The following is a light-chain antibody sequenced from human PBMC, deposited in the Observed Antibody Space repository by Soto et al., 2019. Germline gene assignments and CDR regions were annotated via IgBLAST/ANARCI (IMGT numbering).Light chain of an antibody. V-gene: IGKV1-39*01. CDR1: QTISRN. CDR3: QQSYSLPYT. J-gene: IGKJ2*01. CDR2: VVS. Sequence: DIQLTQSPSSLSASVGDTVTITCRASQTISRNLNWYQQKPGEAPKLLMYVVSSLQGGVPSRFSGSESGTDYTLTISSLQPDDFATYYCQQSYSLPYTFGQGTKLEIK.